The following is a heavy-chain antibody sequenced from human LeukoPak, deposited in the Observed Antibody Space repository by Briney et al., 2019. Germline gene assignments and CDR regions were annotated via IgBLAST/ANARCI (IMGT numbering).Heavy chain of an antibody. CDR2: ISGTGGST. Sequence: GGSLRLSCAASGFTVNSNYMSWVRQAPGKGLEWVSAISGTGGSTYYADSVKGRFTISRDNSKNTLYLQMNTLRAEDTAVYYCARVEGYCRGGSCYHFDSWGQGTLVTVSS. CDR1: GFTVNSNY. V-gene: IGHV3-23*01. J-gene: IGHJ4*02. CDR3: ARVEGYCRGGSCYHFDS. D-gene: IGHD2-15*01.